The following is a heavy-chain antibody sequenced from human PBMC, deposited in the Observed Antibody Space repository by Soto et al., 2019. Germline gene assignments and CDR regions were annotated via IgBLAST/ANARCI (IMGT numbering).Heavy chain of an antibody. J-gene: IGHJ4*02. CDR2: INTDGSST. CDR3: ANFGAGPPY. D-gene: IGHD1-26*01. V-gene: IGHV3-74*01. CDR1: GFTFSSYW. Sequence: EVQLVESGGGLVQPGGSLRLSCVTSGFTFSSYWMHWVRQAPGKGLVWVSRINTDGSSTTYADSVKGRLTNSRDHPKNTLYLQMNSLRAEDTAVYYCANFGAGPPYWGQGTLVTASS.